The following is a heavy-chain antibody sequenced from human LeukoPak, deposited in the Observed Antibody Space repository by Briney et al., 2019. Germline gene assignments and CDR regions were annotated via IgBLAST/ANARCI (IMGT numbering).Heavy chain of an antibody. CDR3: ATGMYYYDSSGYYVSAFDI. CDR1: GYTFTSYG. CDR2: IIPIFGTA. Sequence: ASVTVSCKASGYTFTSYGISWVRQAPGQGLEWMGGIIPIFGTANYAQKFQGRVTITADESTSTAYMELSSLRSEDTAVYYCATGMYYYDSSGYYVSAFDIWGQGTMVTVSS. D-gene: IGHD3-22*01. V-gene: IGHV1-69*13. J-gene: IGHJ3*02.